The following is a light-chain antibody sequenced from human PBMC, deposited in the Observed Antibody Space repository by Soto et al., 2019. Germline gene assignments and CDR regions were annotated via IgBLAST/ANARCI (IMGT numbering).Light chain of an antibody. CDR1: SSDVGAYKY. CDR3: TSYLGNDIWV. Sequence: QSALTQPPSASGSPGQSVTISCTGTSSDVGAYKYVSWYQQYPGKAPKLMIYEVTKRPSGVPDRFSGSKSGNTASLTVSGLQAEDEAVYYGTSYLGNDIWVFGGGTKLTVL. CDR2: EVT. V-gene: IGLV2-8*01. J-gene: IGLJ3*02.